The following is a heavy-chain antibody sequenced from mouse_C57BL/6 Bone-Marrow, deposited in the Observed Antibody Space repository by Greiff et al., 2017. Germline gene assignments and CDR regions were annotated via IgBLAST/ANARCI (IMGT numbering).Heavy chain of an antibody. J-gene: IGHJ3*01. Sequence: EVQGVESGGGLVQPGGSLSLSCAASGFTFTDYYMSWVRQPPGKGLELLGFIRNKANGYTSEYSASVKGRFTISSDKSQNNLYHQVRDLRAENRATGYCAGVFAYWGQGTLVTVSA. CDR3: AGVFAY. V-gene: IGHV7-3*01. CDR2: IRNKANGYTS. CDR1: GFTFTDYY.